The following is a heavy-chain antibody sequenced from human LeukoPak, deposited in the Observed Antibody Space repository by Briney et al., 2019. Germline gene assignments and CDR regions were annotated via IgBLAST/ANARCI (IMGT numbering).Heavy chain of an antibody. J-gene: IGHJ4*02. D-gene: IGHD4-17*01. CDR2: VNPSGGST. CDR3: ARGYGDYAY. CDR1: GYTFTSYY. V-gene: IGHV1-46*01. Sequence: ASVKFSCKASGYTFTSYYMHWVRQAPGQGLEWMGIVNPSGGSTTYAQKFQGRVTMTRDTSTSTAYMELSSLRSEDTAVYYCARGYGDYAYWGQGTLVTVSS.